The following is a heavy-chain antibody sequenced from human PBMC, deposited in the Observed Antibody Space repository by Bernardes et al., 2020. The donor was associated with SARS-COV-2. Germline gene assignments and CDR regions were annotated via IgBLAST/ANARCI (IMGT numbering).Heavy chain of an antibody. J-gene: IGHJ6*02. Sequence: GGSLRLSCVVSRFTSDRNWMHWVRQAPGKGLVWVSRISNDGTITNYADSVKGRFTVSRDNARNTLYLQMNSLRAEDTAVYYCAKEGYGNWHYFYAMDVWGQGTTVTVSS. D-gene: IGHD4-17*01. CDR1: RFTSDRNW. CDR2: ISNDGTIT. V-gene: IGHV3-74*01. CDR3: AKEGYGNWHYFYAMDV.